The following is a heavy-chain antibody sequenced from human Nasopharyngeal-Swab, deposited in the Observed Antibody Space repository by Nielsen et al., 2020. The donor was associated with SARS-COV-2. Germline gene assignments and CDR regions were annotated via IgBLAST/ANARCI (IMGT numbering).Heavy chain of an antibody. V-gene: IGHV3-11*04. CDR1: GFTFSDYY. D-gene: IGHD3-22*01. J-gene: IGHJ3*02. CDR2: ITGSGGTT. CDR3: ARGLIAAYDAFDI. Sequence: GESLKISCAASGFTFSDYYMSWVRQAPGKGLERVSAITGSGGTTSYADSVKGRFTISRDNAKNSLYLQMNSLRAEDTAVYYCARGLIAAYDAFDIWGQGTMVTVSS.